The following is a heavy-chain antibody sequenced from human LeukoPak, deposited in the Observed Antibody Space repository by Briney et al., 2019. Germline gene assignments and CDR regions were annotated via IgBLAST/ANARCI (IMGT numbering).Heavy chain of an antibody. CDR3: ARVGSGSSLGYFQH. D-gene: IGHD6-19*01. CDR2: IYYSGST. V-gene: IGHV4-59*01. J-gene: IGHJ1*01. Sequence: SETLSLTCTVSGGSISSYYRSWIRQPPGKGLEWIGYIYYSGSTNYNPSLKSRVTISVDTSKNQFSLKLSSVTAADTAVYYCARVGSGSSLGYFQHWGQGTLVTVSS. CDR1: GGSISSYY.